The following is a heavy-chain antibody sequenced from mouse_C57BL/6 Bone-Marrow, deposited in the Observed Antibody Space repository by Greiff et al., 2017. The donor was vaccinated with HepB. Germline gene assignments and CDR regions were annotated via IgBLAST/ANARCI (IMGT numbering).Heavy chain of an antibody. D-gene: IGHD2-1*01. Sequence: EVKLMESGGGLVQPGGSMKLSCAASGFSFSDAWMDWVRQSPEKGLEWVAEIRNKANNHATYYAESVKGRFTISRDDSKSSVYLQMNSLRAEDTGIYYCTHYGNFSYWYFDVWGTGTTVTVSS. J-gene: IGHJ1*03. CDR2: IRNKANNHAT. V-gene: IGHV6-6*01. CDR3: THYGNFSYWYFDV. CDR1: GFSFSDAW.